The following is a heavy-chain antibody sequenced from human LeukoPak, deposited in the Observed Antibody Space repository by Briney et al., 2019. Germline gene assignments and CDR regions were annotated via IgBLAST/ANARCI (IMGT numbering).Heavy chain of an antibody. J-gene: IGHJ4*02. Sequence: GGSLRLSCAASGFTFSSYGMHWVRQAPGKRLEWVAFIRYDGSNKYYADSVKGRFTISRDNSKNTLYLQMNSLRAEDTAVYYCAKDHYYYGSGTYYFDYWGQGTLVTLSS. CDR3: AKDHYYYGSGTYYFDY. D-gene: IGHD3-10*01. CDR1: GFTFSSYG. V-gene: IGHV3-30*02. CDR2: IRYDGSNK.